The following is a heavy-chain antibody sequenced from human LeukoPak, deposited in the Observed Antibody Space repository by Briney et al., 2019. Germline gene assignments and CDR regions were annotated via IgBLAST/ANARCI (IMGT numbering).Heavy chain of an antibody. D-gene: IGHD3-3*01. J-gene: IGHJ4*02. CDR2: IFYTGST. V-gene: IGHV4-59*08. Sequence: SETLSLTCTVSGGSISNYYWSWIRQPPGKGLEWIGYIFYTGSTNYNPSLKSRVTISVDTSKNQFSLKLSSVTAADPAVYYCARHYYTALPDYWGQGTLVTVSS. CDR1: GGSISNYY. CDR3: ARHYYTALPDY.